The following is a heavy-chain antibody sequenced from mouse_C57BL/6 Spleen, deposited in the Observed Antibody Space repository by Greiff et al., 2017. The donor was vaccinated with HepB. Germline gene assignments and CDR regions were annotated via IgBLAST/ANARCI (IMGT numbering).Heavy chain of an antibody. J-gene: IGHJ3*01. CDR3: TRGYYGSSPFAY. CDR1: GFNIKDDY. V-gene: IGHV14-4*01. Sequence: EVQLQQSGAELVRPGASVKLSCTASGFNIKDDYMHWVKQRPEQGLEWIGWIDPENGDTEYASKFQGKATITADTSSNTAYLQLSSLTSEDTAVYYCTRGYYGSSPFAYWGQGTLVTVSA. CDR2: IDPENGDT. D-gene: IGHD1-1*01.